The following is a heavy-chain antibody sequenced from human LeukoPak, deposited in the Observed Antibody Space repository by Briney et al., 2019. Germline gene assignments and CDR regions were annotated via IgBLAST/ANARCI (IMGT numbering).Heavy chain of an antibody. J-gene: IGHJ4*02. V-gene: IGHV3-30-3*01. Sequence: PGGSLRLSCAASGFTFSSYAMHWVRQAPGKGLEWVAVISYDGSNKYYADSVKGRFTISRDNSKNTLYLQMNSLRAEDTAVYYCARDWGSGDCYPFDYWGQGTLVTVSS. CDR2: ISYDGSNK. CDR3: ARDWGSGDCYPFDY. CDR1: GFTFSSYA. D-gene: IGHD2-21*02.